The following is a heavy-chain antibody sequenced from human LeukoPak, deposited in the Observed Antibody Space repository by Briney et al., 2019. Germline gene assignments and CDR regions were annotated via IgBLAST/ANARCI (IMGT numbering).Heavy chain of an antibody. CDR2: INPNSGGT. CDR3: EAAGDAFDI. Sequence: ASVKVSCKASGYTFTGYYMHWVRQAPGQGLEWMGWINPNSGGTNYAQKFQGRVTMTEDTSTDTAYMELSSLRSEDTAVYYCEAAGDAFDIWGQGAMVTVSS. D-gene: IGHD6-13*01. CDR1: GYTFTGYY. J-gene: IGHJ3*02. V-gene: IGHV1-2*02.